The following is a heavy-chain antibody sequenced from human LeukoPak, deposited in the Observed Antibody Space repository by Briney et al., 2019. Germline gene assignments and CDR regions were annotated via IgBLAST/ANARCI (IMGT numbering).Heavy chain of an antibody. V-gene: IGHV4-39*01. CDR3: ARQTTMVRGVIYFDY. D-gene: IGHD3-10*01. CDR2: IYYSGST. Sequence: PSETLSLTCTVSGGSISSSSYYWGWIRQPPGKGLEWIGSIYYSGSTYYNPSLKSRVTTSVDTSKNQFSLKLSSVTAADTAVYYCARQTTMVRGVIYFDYWGQGTLVTVSS. J-gene: IGHJ4*02. CDR1: GGSISSSSYY.